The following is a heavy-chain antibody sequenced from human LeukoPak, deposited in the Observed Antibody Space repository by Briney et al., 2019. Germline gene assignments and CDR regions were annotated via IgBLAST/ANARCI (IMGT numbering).Heavy chain of an antibody. CDR1: GYTFTGYY. J-gene: IGHJ4*02. V-gene: IGHV1-2*02. CDR3: ARETGYSGYDTDH. Sequence: ASVKVSCKASGYTFTGYYMHWVRQAPGQGLEWMGWINPNSGGTNYAQKFQGRVTMTRDTSISTAHMELSRLRSDDTAVYYCARETGYSGYDTDHWGQGTLVTVSS. CDR2: INPNSGGT. D-gene: IGHD5-12*01.